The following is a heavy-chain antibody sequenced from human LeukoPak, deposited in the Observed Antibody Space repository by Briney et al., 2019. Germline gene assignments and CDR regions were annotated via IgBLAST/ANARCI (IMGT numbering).Heavy chain of an antibody. V-gene: IGHV4-39*07. Sequence: SETLSLTCTVSGGSISSSSYYWGWIRQPPGKGLEWIGSIYYSGSTYYNPSLKSRVTISVDTSKNQFSLKLSSVTAADTAVYYCARVGFFGGYDDYYYMDVWGKGTTVTVSS. D-gene: IGHD4-23*01. CDR1: GGSISSSSYY. CDR3: ARVGFFGGYDDYYYMDV. CDR2: IYYSGST. J-gene: IGHJ6*03.